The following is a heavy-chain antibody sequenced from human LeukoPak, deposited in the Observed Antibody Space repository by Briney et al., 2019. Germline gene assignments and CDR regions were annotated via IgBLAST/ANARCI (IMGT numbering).Heavy chain of an antibody. V-gene: IGHV3-11*04. J-gene: IGHJ4*02. Sequence: GGSLRLSCAASGFTFSDYYMSWIRQAPGKGLEWVSYISSSGSTIYYADSVKGRFTISRDNAKNSLYLQMNSLRAEDTAVYYCARGRNVEMATTSPLGYWGPGTLVTVSS. CDR1: GFTFSDYY. CDR3: ARGRNVEMATTSPLGY. CDR2: ISSSGSTI. D-gene: IGHD5-24*01.